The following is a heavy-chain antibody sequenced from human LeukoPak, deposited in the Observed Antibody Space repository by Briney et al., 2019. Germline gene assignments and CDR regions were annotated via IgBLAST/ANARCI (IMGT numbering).Heavy chain of an antibody. CDR2: ISRSGDYT. CDR1: GFTVSSNY. Sequence: PGGSLRLSCAASGFTVSSNYMSWVRQAPGKGLEWVSVISRSGDYTNYADSVKGRFTISRDNSKNTLSLQMSSLRAEDTAIYYCAKDRDDSGDYAFDYWGQGILVSVSS. CDR3: AKDRDDSGDYAFDY. J-gene: IGHJ4*02. V-gene: IGHV3-23*01. D-gene: IGHD4-17*01.